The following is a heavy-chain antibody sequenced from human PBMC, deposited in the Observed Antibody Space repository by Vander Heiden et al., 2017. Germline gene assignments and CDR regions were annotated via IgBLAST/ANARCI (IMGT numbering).Heavy chain of an antibody. CDR2: INPSGGTT. D-gene: IGHD5-12*01. J-gene: IGHJ4*02. V-gene: IGHV1-46*01. CDR1: GYTFTSYY. Sequence: QVQLVQSGAEVKNPGASVQVSCKASGYTFTSYYMYWVRQAPGQGLEWMGIINPSGGTTNYAQKFQGRVTMTRDTSTSTVYMELSSLRSEDTAMYYCARDTVLSGYLTLDYWGQGTLVTVSS. CDR3: ARDTVLSGYLTLDY.